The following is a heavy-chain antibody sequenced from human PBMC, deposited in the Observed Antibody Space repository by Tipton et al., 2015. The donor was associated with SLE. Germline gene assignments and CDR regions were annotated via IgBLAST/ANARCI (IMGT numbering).Heavy chain of an antibody. J-gene: IGHJ5*02. Sequence: TLSLTCTVSGDSINSDYWSWIRQSPGKGLEWIGYISFSGTTKYSPSLRSRVTMSADTSKKQFSLNLTSVTAADTAVYYCVKEHNDGCGYVNGFDPWGQGTLITVSS. CDR2: ISFSGTT. V-gene: IGHV4-59*01. CDR3: VKEHNDGCGYVNGFDP. D-gene: IGHD3-22*01. CDR1: GDSINSDY.